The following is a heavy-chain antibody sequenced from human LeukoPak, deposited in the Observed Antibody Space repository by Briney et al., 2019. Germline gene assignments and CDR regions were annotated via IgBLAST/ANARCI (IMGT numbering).Heavy chain of an antibody. CDR1: GYTFTSYD. CDR3: ARSVPAAIQTKTNWFDP. D-gene: IGHD2-2*02. J-gene: IGHJ5*02. CDR2: MNPNSGNT. V-gene: IGHV1-8*01. Sequence: RASVKVSCKASGYTFTSYDINWVRQATGQGLEWMGWMNPNSGNTGYAQKFQGRVTMTRNTSISTAHMELSSLRSEDTAVYYCARSVPAAIQTKTNWFDPWGQGTLVTVSS.